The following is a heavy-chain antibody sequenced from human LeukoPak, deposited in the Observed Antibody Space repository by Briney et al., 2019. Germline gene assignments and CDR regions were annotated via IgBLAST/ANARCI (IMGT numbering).Heavy chain of an antibody. CDR3: AGTISPRIYYYDSSGYGY. J-gene: IGHJ4*02. CDR2: IYYSGST. Sequence: SETLSLTCTVSGGSISSSSYYWGWIRQPPGKGLEWIGSIYYSGSTYYNPSLKSRVTISVDTSKNQFSLKLSSVTAADTAVYYCAGTISPRIYYYDSSGYGYWGQGTLVTVSS. D-gene: IGHD3-22*01. V-gene: IGHV4-39*01. CDR1: GGSISSSSYY.